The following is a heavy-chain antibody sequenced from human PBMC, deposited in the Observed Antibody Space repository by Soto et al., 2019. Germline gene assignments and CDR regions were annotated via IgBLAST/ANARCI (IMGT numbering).Heavy chain of an antibody. CDR2: ISSSSSSI. CDR3: ARRYSSTSRTMDV. Sequence: EVQLVESGGGLVQPGGSLRLSCEASGFTFSNYYMTWVRQAPGKGLEWVSYISSSSSSIDYADSVQGRFSISRDNAKSSLYLQINCLRDEDTAVYYCARRYSSTSRTMDVWGQGTTVTVSS. D-gene: IGHD6-13*01. J-gene: IGHJ6*02. CDR1: GFTFSNYY. V-gene: IGHV3-48*02.